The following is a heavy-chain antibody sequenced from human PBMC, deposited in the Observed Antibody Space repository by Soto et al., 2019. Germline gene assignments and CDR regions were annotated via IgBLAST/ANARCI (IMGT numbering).Heavy chain of an antibody. J-gene: IGHJ5*02. CDR1: GFTFDNYA. D-gene: IGHD2-2*01. V-gene: IGHV3-9*01. CDR2: ISWNSNTI. CDR3: ARLAVTDAMSAWFDP. Sequence: LRLSCAASGFTFDNYAMHWVRQAPGKGLEWVSGISWNSNTIAYADSVKGRFTISRDNAKNSLYLQMNSLRAADTAVYYCARLAVTDAMSAWFDPWGQGTLVTVSS.